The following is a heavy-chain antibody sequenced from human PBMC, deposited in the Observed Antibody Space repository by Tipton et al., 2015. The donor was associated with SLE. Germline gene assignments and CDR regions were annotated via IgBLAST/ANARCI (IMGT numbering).Heavy chain of an antibody. V-gene: IGHV4-34*01. J-gene: IGHJ6*02. CDR1: GGSFSGYY. Sequence: TLSLTCAVYGGSFSGYYWSWIRQPPGKGLEWIGYISDGGGTNYNPSLKSRVTISVDPAKNQFSLKLNSVTAADTAVYYCTILRNTISGEVLHGDVWGQGTTVIVSS. CDR3: TILRNTISGEVLHGDV. CDR2: ISDGGGT. D-gene: IGHD3-3*01.